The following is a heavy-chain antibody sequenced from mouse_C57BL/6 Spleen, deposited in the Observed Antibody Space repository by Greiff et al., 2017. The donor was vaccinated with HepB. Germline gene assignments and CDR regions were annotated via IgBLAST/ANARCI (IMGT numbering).Heavy chain of an antibody. CDR1: GYTFTSYW. D-gene: IGHD1-1*01. Sequence: VQLQQPGAELVRPGSSVKLSCKASGYTFTSYWMHWVKQRPIQGLEWIGNIDPSDSETHYNQKFKDKATLTVDKSSSTAYMQLSSLTSEDSAVYYCARSPYYYGSFYAMDYWGQGTSVTVSS. CDR2: IDPSDSET. CDR3: ARSPYYYGSFYAMDY. J-gene: IGHJ4*01. V-gene: IGHV1-52*01.